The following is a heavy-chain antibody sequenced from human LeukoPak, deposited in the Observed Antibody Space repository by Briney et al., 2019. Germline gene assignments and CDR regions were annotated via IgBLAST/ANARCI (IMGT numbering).Heavy chain of an antibody. CDR1: GFTLSTYW. CDR3: ARGHGDYDYYYYYMDV. D-gene: IGHD4-17*01. CDR2: IKQDGSEK. V-gene: IGHV3-7*01. J-gene: IGHJ6*03. Sequence: GGSLRLSCAASGFTLSTYWMNWVRQAPGKGLEWVATIKQDGSEKYYVDSVKGRFTISRDNAKNSLYLQMNSLRAEDTAVYYCARGHGDYDYYYYYMDVWGKGTTVTISS.